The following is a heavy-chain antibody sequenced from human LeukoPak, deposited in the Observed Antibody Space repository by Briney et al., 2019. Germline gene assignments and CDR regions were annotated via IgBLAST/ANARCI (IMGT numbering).Heavy chain of an antibody. D-gene: IGHD2-2*01. J-gene: IGHJ4*02. Sequence: PSETLSLTCAVYGGSFSGYYWSWIRQPPGKGLEWIGETNHSGSTNYNPSLKSRVTISVDTSKNQFSLKLSSVTAADTAVYYCARGSQGYCSSTSCSFDYWGQGTLVTVSS. V-gene: IGHV4-34*01. CDR1: GGSFSGYY. CDR2: TNHSGST. CDR3: ARGSQGYCSSTSCSFDY.